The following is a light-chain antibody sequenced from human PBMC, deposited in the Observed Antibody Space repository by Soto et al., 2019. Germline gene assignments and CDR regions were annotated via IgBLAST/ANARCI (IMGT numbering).Light chain of an antibody. CDR3: SSYAGSSTWV. CDR1: SSDVGSYNL. Sequence: QSALTQPASVSGSPGQSITISCTGTSSDVGSYNLVSWYQQHPGKATKLMIYEVSKRPSGVSNRFSGSKSGNTASLTISGLQAEDEAYYYCSSYAGSSTWVFGEGTKLTVL. J-gene: IGLJ3*02. CDR2: EVS. V-gene: IGLV2-23*02.